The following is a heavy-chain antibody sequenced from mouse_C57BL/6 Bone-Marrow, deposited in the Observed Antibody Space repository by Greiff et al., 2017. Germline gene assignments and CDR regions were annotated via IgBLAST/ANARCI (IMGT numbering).Heavy chain of an antibody. V-gene: IGHV1-55*01. CDR3: ARRRSNWHYFDY. J-gene: IGHJ2*01. Sequence: QVQLQQPGAELVKPGASVKMSCKASGYTFTSYWITWVKQRPGQGLEWIGDIYPGSGSTNYNEKFKSKATLTVDTSSSTAYMQLSSLTSEDSAVYYCARRRSNWHYFDYWGQGTTLTVSS. CDR2: IYPGSGST. D-gene: IGHD2-5*01. CDR1: GYTFTSYW.